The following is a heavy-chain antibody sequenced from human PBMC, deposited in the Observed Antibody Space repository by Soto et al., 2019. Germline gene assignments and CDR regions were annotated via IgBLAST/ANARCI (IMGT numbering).Heavy chain of an antibody. D-gene: IGHD6-19*01. Sequence: SETLSLTCTVSGGSISSGGYYWSWIRQHPGKGLEWIGYIYYSGSTYYNPSLKSRVTISVDTSKNQFSLKLSSVTAADTAVYYCARLGYLNSSGWYPQPPGGGMDVWGQGTTVTVSS. CDR3: ARLGYLNSSGWYPQPPGGGMDV. CDR1: GGSISSGGYY. J-gene: IGHJ6*02. V-gene: IGHV4-31*03. CDR2: IYYSGST.